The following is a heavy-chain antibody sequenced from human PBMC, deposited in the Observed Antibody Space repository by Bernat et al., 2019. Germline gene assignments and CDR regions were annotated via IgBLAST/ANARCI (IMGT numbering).Heavy chain of an antibody. D-gene: IGHD3-22*01. J-gene: IGHJ4*02. V-gene: IGHV3-33*01. CDR1: GFTFSSYG. CDR3: ARGEYYDSSGYSADY. CDR2: IWYDGSNK. Sequence: QVQLVESGGGVVQPGRSLRLSCAASGFTFSSYGMHWVRQAPGKGLEWVAVIWYDGSNKYYADSVKGRFTISRDNSKNTLYLQMNSLGAEDTAVYYCARGEYYDSSGYSADYWGQGTLVTVSS.